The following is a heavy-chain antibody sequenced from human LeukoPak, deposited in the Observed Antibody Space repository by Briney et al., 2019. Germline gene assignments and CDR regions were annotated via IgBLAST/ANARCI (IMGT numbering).Heavy chain of an antibody. V-gene: IGHV3-74*01. D-gene: IGHD2-8*02. CDR1: GCTFNSYW. CDR2: IKTDGSTT. Sequence: GGSLRLSCAASGCTFNSYWMHWLRQAPGKGLVWVSHIKTDGSTTNYADSVRGRFTISRDNAKNTLYLQMNSLRAEDTAIYYCARDGVSGASDYWGQGTLVTVSS. CDR3: ARDGVSGASDY. J-gene: IGHJ4*02.